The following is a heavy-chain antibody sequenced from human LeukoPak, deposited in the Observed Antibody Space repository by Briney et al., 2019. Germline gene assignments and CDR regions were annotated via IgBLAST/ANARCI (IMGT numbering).Heavy chain of an antibody. D-gene: IGHD4-17*01. V-gene: IGHV3-30-3*01. CDR3: ARGWVGDYRFDY. J-gene: IGHJ4*02. Sequence: GGSLRLSCAASGFTFSSYAMHWVRQAPGKGLEWVAVISYDGSNKYYADSVKGRFTISRDNSKNTLYLQMNSLRAEDTAVYYCARGWVGDYRFDYWGQGTLVTVSS. CDR2: ISYDGSNK. CDR1: GFTFSSYA.